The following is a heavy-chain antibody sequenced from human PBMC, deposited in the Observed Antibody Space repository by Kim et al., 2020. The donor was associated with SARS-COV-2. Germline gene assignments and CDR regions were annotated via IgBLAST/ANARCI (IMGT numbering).Heavy chain of an antibody. CDR1: GFTFSSYS. Sequence: GGSLRLSCAASGFTFSSYSMNWVRQAPGKGLEWVSSISSSSSYIYYADSVKGRFTISRDNAKNSLYLQMNSLRAEDTAVYYCARAQVAGTSYYYYYGMDVWGQGTTVTVSS. CDR3: ARAQVAGTSYYYYYGMDV. CDR2: ISSSSSYI. V-gene: IGHV3-21*01. D-gene: IGHD6-19*01. J-gene: IGHJ6*02.